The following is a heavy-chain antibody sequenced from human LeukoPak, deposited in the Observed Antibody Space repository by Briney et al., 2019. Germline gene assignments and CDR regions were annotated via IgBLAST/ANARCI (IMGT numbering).Heavy chain of an antibody. Sequence: ASVKVSCKASGYTFTGYYMHWVRQAPGQGLEWMGWINPNSGGTNYAQKLQGRVTMTTDTSTSTAYMELRSLRSDDTAMYYCAREVSPANFEYWGQGTLVTVSS. V-gene: IGHV1-2*02. J-gene: IGHJ4*02. CDR2: INPNSGGT. CDR1: GYTFTGYY. CDR3: AREVSPANFEY.